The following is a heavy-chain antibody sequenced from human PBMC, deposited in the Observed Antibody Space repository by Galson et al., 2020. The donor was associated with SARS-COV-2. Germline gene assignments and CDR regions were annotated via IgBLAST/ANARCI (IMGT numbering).Heavy chain of an antibody. J-gene: IGHJ6*02. CDR3: ARYDYGDYETPGGDYYDGMDV. CDR1: GGTFSSYA. D-gene: IGHD4-17*01. CDR2: IIPIFGTA. V-gene: IGHV1-69*13. Sequence: SVKVSCKASGGTFSSYAISWVRQAPGQGLEWMGGIIPIFGTANYAQKFQGRVTITADESTSTAYMELSSLRSEDTAVYYCARYDYGDYETPGGDYYDGMDVWGQGTTVTVSS.